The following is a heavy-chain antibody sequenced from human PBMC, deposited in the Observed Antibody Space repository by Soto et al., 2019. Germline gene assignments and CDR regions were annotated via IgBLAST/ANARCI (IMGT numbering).Heavy chain of an antibody. V-gene: IGHV4-59*01. Sequence: PSETLSLTCTVSGGSISSYYWSWIQQPPGKGLEWIGYIYYSGSANYNPSLKSRVTISVDTSKNQFSLKLSSVTAADTAVYYCARVYYGDYNPYYFDYWGQGTLVTVSS. CDR3: ARVYYGDYNPYYFDY. J-gene: IGHJ4*02. CDR1: GGSISSYY. D-gene: IGHD4-17*01. CDR2: IYYSGSA.